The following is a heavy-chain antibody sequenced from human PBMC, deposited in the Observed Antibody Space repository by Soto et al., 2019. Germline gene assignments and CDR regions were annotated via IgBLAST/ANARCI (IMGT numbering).Heavy chain of an antibody. CDR2: IYYSGST. J-gene: IGHJ3*02. CDR3: ARARVGTTFYAFDM. CDR1: GGNISSYD. V-gene: IGHV4-59*01. D-gene: IGHD1-26*01. Sequence: PSVTMSLTCTVSGGNISSYDWSWIRQPPGKGLEWIGYIYYSGSTNYNPSLKSRVTISVDTSKNQFSLKLSSVTAADTAVYYCARARVGTTFYAFDMRGQGTMVTVSS.